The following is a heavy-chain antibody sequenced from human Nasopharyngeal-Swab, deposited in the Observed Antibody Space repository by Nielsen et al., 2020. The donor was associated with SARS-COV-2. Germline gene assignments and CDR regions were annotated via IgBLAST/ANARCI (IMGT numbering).Heavy chain of an antibody. CDR3: ARLWSSYGSSGYSWFDP. J-gene: IGHJ5*02. CDR2: IYPGDSDT. Sequence: GESLKISCKASGYYLTTYWVAWVRQMPGKGLEWMGIIYPGDSDTRYSPSFQGQVTISADKSISTAYLQWSSLKASDTAMYYCARLWSSYGSSGYSWFDPWGQGTLVTVSS. V-gene: IGHV5-51*01. D-gene: IGHD3-22*01. CDR1: GYYLTTYW.